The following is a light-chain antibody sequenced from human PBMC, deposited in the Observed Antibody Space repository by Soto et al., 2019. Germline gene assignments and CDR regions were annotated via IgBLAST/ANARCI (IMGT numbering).Light chain of an antibody. CDR2: TDY. CDR1: NSNIGTYT. Sequence: QSVLTQPPSASGTPGQRVVISCSGSNSNIGTYTVNWYQQLPGTAPRLLIYTDYQRPSGVPDRFSGSKSGTSASLAISGLQSEDEADYYCASWDHSQSGGVFGGGTKLTVL. J-gene: IGLJ3*02. CDR3: ASWDHSQSGGV. V-gene: IGLV1-44*01.